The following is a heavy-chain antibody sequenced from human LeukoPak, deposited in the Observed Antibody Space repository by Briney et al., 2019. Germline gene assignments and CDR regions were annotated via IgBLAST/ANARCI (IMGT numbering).Heavy chain of an antibody. CDR2: ISAYNGNT. CDR3: ARSTRDYYDSSGYLVFDY. D-gene: IGHD3-22*01. V-gene: IGHV1-18*01. J-gene: IGHJ4*02. CDR1: GYTFTSYG. Sequence: ASVKVSCKASGYTFTSYGITWVRQAPGQGLEWMGWISAYNGNTNYAQKLQGRVTMTTDTSTSTAYMELRGLRSDDTAVYYCARSTRDYYDSSGYLVFDYWGQGTLVTVSS.